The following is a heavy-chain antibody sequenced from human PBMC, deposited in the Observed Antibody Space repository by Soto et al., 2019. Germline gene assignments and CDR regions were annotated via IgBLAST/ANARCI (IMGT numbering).Heavy chain of an antibody. Sequence: SETLSLTCTASGGSISSYYWSWIRQPPGKGLEWIGYIYYSGSTNYNPSLKSRVTISVDTSKNQFSLKLSSVTAADTAVYYCARETRYYYYDSSGYYFQHWGQGTLVTVSS. CDR3: ARETRYYYYDSSGYYFQH. CDR2: IYYSGST. D-gene: IGHD3-22*01. CDR1: GGSISSYY. J-gene: IGHJ1*01. V-gene: IGHV4-59*01.